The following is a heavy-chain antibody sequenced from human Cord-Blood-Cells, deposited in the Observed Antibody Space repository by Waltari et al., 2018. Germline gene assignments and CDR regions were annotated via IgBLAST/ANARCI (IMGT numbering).Heavy chain of an antibody. D-gene: IGHD3-3*01. CDR3: AREGGPQFREWDY. V-gene: IGHV3-21*01. Sequence: EVQLVESGGGLVKPGGSLRLSCAASGFTFSSYSMNWVRQAPGKGLEWVSSISSSSSYIYYADSVKGRFTISRDNAKNSLYLQMNSLRAEDTAVYYCAREGGPQFREWDYWGQGTLVTVSS. J-gene: IGHJ4*02. CDR2: ISSSSSYI. CDR1: GFTFSSYS.